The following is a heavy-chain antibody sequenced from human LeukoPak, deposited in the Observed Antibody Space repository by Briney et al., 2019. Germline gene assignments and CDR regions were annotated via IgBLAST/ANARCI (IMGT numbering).Heavy chain of an antibody. CDR1: GGSISSGSYY. Sequence: SQALSVTCTVSGGSISSGSYYWGWIRQPAGKGLEGIGRIYTSGSTNYNPSLKSRVTISVDTSKNQFSLKLSSVTAADTAVYYCARDPSYYSYYMDVWGKGTTVTVSS. CDR2: IYTSGST. CDR3: ARDPSYYSYYMDV. V-gene: IGHV4-61*02. J-gene: IGHJ6*03.